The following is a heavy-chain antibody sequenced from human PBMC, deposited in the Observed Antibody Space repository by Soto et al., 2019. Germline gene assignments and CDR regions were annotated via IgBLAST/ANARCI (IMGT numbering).Heavy chain of an antibody. J-gene: IGHJ4*02. CDR1: GFTFSNSA. Sequence: PGGSLRLSCAAYGFTFSNSAMTWVRQAPAKGLEWVSTIRDSDSGGSKVYADSVKGRCTISRDDSKNTLYLQMSSLRAEDTAMYYCAKVRVGIDVDFDYWGQGALVTVSS. V-gene: IGHV3-23*01. CDR3: AKVRVGIDVDFDY. D-gene: IGHD2-21*01. CDR2: IRDSDSGGSK.